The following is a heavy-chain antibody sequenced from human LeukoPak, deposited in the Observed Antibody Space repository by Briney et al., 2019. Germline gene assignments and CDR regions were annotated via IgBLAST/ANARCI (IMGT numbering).Heavy chain of an antibody. V-gene: IGHV4-34*01. Sequence: PSETLSLTCAVYGGSFSGYYWSWIRQPPGKGLEWIGEINHSGSTNYNPSLKSRVTISVDTSKNQFSLKLSSVTAADTAVYYCARGLSRIPRSKNWFDPWGQGTLVTVSS. CDR2: INHSGST. CDR1: GGSFSGYY. CDR3: ARGLSRIPRSKNWFDP. D-gene: IGHD1-14*01. J-gene: IGHJ5*02.